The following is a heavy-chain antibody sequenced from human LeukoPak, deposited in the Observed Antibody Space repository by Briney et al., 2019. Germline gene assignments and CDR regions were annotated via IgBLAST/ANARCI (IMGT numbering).Heavy chain of an antibody. Sequence: GASVKVSCKASGGTFSSYAISWVRQAPGQGLEWMGGIIPIFGTATYAQKFQGRVTITADESTSTAYMELSSLRSEDTAVYYCAREEFVGYYYGMDVWGQGTTVNVSS. CDR2: IIPIFGTA. CDR3: AREEFVGYYYGMDV. J-gene: IGHJ6*02. D-gene: IGHD3-16*01. CDR1: GGTFSSYA. V-gene: IGHV1-69*13.